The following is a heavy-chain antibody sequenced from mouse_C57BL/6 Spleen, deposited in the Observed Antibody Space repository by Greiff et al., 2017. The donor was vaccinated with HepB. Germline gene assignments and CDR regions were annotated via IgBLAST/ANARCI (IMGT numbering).Heavy chain of an antibody. CDR1: GYTLTSYW. V-gene: IGHV1-64*01. J-gene: IGHJ1*03. Sequence: QVQLQQPGAELVKPGASVKLSCKASGYTLTSYWMHWVKQRPGQGLEWIGMIHPNSGSTNYNEKFKSKATLTVDKSSSTAYMQLSSLTSEDSAVYYCARSGYYYGSGGYFDVWGTGTTVTVSS. D-gene: IGHD1-1*01. CDR3: ARSGYYYGSGGYFDV. CDR2: IHPNSGST.